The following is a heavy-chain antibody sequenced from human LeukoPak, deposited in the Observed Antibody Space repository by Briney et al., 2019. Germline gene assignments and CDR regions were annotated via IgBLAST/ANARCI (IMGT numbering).Heavy chain of an antibody. J-gene: IGHJ4*02. V-gene: IGHV3-74*01. CDR1: GFTLSSYW. CDR2: INSDGSST. Sequence: GGSLRLSCAASGFTLSSYWMHWVRQAPGKGLVWVSCINSDGSSTRYADSVKGRFTISRDNAKNTLFLQMNSLRAEDTAVYYCARDRPNYAFDYWGQGTLVTVSS. CDR3: ARDRPNYAFDY. D-gene: IGHD3-16*01.